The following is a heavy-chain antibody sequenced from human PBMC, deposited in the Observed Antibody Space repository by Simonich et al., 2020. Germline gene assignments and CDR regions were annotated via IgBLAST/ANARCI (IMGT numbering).Heavy chain of an antibody. Sequence: EVQLVESGGGLVQPGGSLRLSCAASGFTFSSYDMHWGRQATGKGREGVSAMGTAGDTYDPGSVKGRFTISRENAKNSLYLQMNSLRAGDTAVYYCARGGYSGSYNWFDPWGQGTLVTVSS. CDR1: GFTFSSYD. V-gene: IGHV3-13*01. D-gene: IGHD1-26*01. CDR3: ARGGYSGSYNWFDP. CDR2: MGTAGDT. J-gene: IGHJ5*02.